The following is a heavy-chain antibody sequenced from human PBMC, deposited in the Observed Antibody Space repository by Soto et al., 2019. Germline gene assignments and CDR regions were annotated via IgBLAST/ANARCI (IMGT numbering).Heavy chain of an antibody. Sequence: QVQLVESGGGVVQPGRSLRLSCVASGFSITNYAMHWVRQAPGMGLEWVALLSFDGDNEHYAVSVRGRFTISRDNSKNTLYLQMNSLGAEDTAVYYCARLDDNSAFDYWGQGTLVTVSP. D-gene: IGHD1-1*01. V-gene: IGHV3-33*01. J-gene: IGHJ4*02. CDR2: LSFDGDNE. CDR3: ARLDDNSAFDY. CDR1: GFSITNYA.